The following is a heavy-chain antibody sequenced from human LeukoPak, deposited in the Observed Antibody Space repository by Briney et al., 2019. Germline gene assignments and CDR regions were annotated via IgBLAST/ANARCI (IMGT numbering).Heavy chain of an antibody. CDR2: INHSGST. CDR3: ARGSVSSFYGDQGDY. Sequence: KASETLSLTCAVYGGSFSGYYWSWIRQPPGKGLEWIGEINHSGSTNYNPSLKSRVTISVDASKNQFSLKLSSVTAADTAVYYCARGSVSSFYGDQGDYWGQGTLVTVSS. J-gene: IGHJ4*02. CDR1: GGSFSGYY. V-gene: IGHV4-34*01. D-gene: IGHD4-17*01.